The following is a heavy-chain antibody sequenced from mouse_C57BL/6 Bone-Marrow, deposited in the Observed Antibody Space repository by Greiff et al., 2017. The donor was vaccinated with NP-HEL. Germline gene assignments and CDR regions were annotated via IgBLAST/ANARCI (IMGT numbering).Heavy chain of an antibody. Sequence: QVQLKQPGAELVMPGASVKLSCKASGYTFTSYWMHWVKQRPGQGLEWIGEIDPSDSYTNYNQKFKGKSTLTVDKSSSTAYMQLSSLTSEDSEVYYCARSLLFLYYYAMDYWGQGTSVTVSS. CDR2: IDPSDSYT. V-gene: IGHV1-69*01. J-gene: IGHJ4*01. D-gene: IGHD6-5*01. CDR3: ARSLLFLYYYAMDY. CDR1: GYTFTSYW.